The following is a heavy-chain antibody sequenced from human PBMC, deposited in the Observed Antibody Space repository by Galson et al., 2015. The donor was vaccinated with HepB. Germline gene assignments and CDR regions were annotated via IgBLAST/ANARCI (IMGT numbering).Heavy chain of an antibody. Sequence: SLRLSCAASGFTFSDHYMDWVRQSPGKGLEWLGRSRSKVNGYTTEYAASVKSRFTISREESENSMYLQMNPLKTEDTAVYYCARGARGRSGRASYYGMDVWGQGTTVTVSS. D-gene: IGHD3-10*01. V-gene: IGHV3-72*01. J-gene: IGHJ6*02. CDR2: SRSKVNGYTT. CDR1: GFTFSDHY. CDR3: ARGARGRSGRASYYGMDV.